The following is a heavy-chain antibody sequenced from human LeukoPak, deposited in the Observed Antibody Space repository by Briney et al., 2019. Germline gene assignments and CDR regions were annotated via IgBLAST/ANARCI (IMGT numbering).Heavy chain of an antibody. Sequence: GASVKVSCKASGYTLTDYYIHWVRQAPGQDLEWMGFIIPHSGGTTYEQRFQGRVTMTRDMSIGTLYMELSSLRSDDTAVYYCSTEDKYCTTPNCGAYWGQGTLVTVSS. CDR1: GYTLTDYY. J-gene: IGHJ4*02. D-gene: IGHD2-8*01. CDR2: IIPHSGGT. V-gene: IGHV1-2*02. CDR3: STEDKYCTTPNCGAY.